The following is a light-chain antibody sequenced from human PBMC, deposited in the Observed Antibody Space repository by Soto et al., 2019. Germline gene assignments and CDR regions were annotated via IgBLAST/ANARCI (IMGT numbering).Light chain of an antibody. J-gene: IGLJ1*01. CDR3: NSYTSNNTYV. Sequence: ALTQPASVSGSPGQSITISCTGTSSDVGAYKYVSWYQQYPGKAPKLMIYDATNRPSGISNRFSGSKSGNTASLTISGLQAEDEADYYCNSYTSNNTYVFGTGTKLTVL. V-gene: IGLV2-14*01. CDR2: DAT. CDR1: SSDVGAYKY.